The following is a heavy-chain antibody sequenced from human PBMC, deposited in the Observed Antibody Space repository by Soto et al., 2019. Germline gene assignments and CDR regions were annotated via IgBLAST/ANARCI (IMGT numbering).Heavy chain of an antibody. V-gene: IGHV4-31*03. D-gene: IGHD5-18*01. Sequence: PSETLSLTCTVSGGSIRSGGYYWSWVRQNPRRGLEWIGNIYYSGSTYYNPSLKSRLTISVDTSKNQFSLNLSSVTAADTAVYYCARDRLMATAGTARHYFGLDVWGQGTTVTVS. CDR3: ARDRLMATAGTARHYFGLDV. CDR2: IYYSGST. J-gene: IGHJ6*02. CDR1: GGSIRSGGYY.